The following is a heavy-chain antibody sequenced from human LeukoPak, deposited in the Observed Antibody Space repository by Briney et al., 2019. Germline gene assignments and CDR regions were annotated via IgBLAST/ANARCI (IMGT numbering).Heavy chain of an antibody. CDR2: IIPIFGTA. Sequence: ASVKVSCKASGGTFSSYAISWVRQAPGQGLEWMGGIIPIFGTANYAQKFQGRVTITADESTSTAYMELSSLRSEDTAVHYCARVTVAGTHFDYWGQGTLVTVSS. J-gene: IGHJ4*02. V-gene: IGHV1-69*13. D-gene: IGHD6-19*01. CDR3: ARVTVAGTHFDY. CDR1: GGTFSSYA.